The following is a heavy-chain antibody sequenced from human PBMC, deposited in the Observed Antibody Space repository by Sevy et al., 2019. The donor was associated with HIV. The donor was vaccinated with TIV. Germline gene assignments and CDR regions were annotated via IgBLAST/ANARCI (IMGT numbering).Heavy chain of an antibody. Sequence: GGSLRLSCAASGFTFSTHAMHWVRQAPGKGLEWVAIISYDGNIEYYPDSVKGRFTISRDDSKNKLYLQMNSLRSEDTALYYGAGDLGYESTGYLPLFDNWGQGTLVTVSS. CDR2: ISYDGNIE. CDR3: AGDLGYESTGYLPLFDN. D-gene: IGHD3-22*01. J-gene: IGHJ4*02. CDR1: GFTFSTHA. V-gene: IGHV3-30-3*01.